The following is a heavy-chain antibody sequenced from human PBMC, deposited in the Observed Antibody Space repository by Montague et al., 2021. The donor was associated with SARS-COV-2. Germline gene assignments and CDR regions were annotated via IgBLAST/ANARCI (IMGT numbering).Heavy chain of an antibody. Sequence: SETLSLTCTVSGGSISSYYWSWIRQPPGKGLEWIGYIYYSGSTNYIPSLKSRVTISVDTSKTQFSLKLSSATAADTAVYYCARHGVLRFGVAVNWFDPWGQGTLVTVSS. CDR2: IYYSGST. CDR3: ARHGVLRFGVAVNWFDP. J-gene: IGHJ5*02. V-gene: IGHV4-59*08. CDR1: GGSISSYY. D-gene: IGHD3-10*01.